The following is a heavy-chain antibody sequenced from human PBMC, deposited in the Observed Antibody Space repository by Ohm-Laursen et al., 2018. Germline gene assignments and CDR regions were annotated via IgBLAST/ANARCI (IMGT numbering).Heavy chain of an antibody. CDR1: GFTFSKYD. CDR2: ITTSGDT. D-gene: IGHD3-22*01. CDR3: ARAAEYYDSSGYYLGYYYYAMDV. V-gene: IGHV3-13*01. J-gene: IGHJ6*02. Sequence: GSLRLSCSASGFTFSKYDMHWVRQATGKGLEWVSSITTSGDTFHPGSVKGRFTISRDNVQNSLYLQMNSLTAGDTAVYYCARAAEYYDSSGYYLGYYYYAMDVWGQGATVTVSS.